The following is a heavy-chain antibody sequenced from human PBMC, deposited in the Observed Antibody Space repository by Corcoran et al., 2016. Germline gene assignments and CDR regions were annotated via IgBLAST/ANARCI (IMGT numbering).Heavy chain of an antibody. CDR3: AGEYSSRPGAFDY. CDR1: GYSFTTYW. CDR2: IYPGDSHS. Sequence: EVQLVQSGAEVKKPGESLKISCKGSGYSFTTYWIGWVRQMPGKGLEWMGIIYPGDSHSTYSPSFQGQVTISADKSISTAYLQWSSLKASDTAMYYCAGEYSSRPGAFDYWGQGTLVTVSS. V-gene: IGHV5-51*01. D-gene: IGHD6-13*01. J-gene: IGHJ4*02.